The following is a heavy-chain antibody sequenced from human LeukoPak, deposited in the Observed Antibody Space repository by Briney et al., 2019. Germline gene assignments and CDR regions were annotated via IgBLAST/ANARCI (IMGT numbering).Heavy chain of an antibody. CDR1: GFTFSDYY. Sequence: TGGSLRLSCAASGFTFSDYYMSWIRLAPGKGLEWVTFIRYDGSNTYAESVKGRFTISRDNSKNTVYLQMNSLAIEDTAIYYCAKNRWGSVATPDSWGQGTVVTVSS. J-gene: IGHJ4*02. CDR2: IRYDGSNT. V-gene: IGHV3-30*02. D-gene: IGHD5-12*01. CDR3: AKNRWGSVATPDS.